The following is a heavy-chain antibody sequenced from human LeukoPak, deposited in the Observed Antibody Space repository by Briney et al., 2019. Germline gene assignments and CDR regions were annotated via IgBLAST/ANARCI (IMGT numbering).Heavy chain of an antibody. CDR2: IVVGSGNT. CDR1: GFTFTSSA. D-gene: IGHD3-10*02. CDR3: AADCSVTRYYYYYMDV. V-gene: IGHV1-58*01. J-gene: IGHJ6*03. Sequence: SVKVSCKASGFTFTSSAVQWVRQARGQRLEWIGWIVVGSGNTNYAQKFQERVTITRDMSTSTAYMELSSLRSEDTAVYYCAADCSVTRYYYYYMDVWGKGTTVTVSS.